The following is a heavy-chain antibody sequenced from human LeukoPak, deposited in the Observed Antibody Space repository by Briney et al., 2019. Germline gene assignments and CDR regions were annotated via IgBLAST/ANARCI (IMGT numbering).Heavy chain of an antibody. D-gene: IGHD1-1*01. J-gene: IGHJ4*02. CDR3: AREVNWNLDY. CDR2: IYSGGAT. V-gene: IGHV3-53*01. Sequence: GGSLRLSCAASGFTVSSNYMSWVRQAPGKGLEWVSVIYSGGATYYADSVKGRFTISRDNSKNTLYLQMNSLRVEDTAVYYCAREVNWNLDYWGQGTLVTVSS. CDR1: GFTVSSNY.